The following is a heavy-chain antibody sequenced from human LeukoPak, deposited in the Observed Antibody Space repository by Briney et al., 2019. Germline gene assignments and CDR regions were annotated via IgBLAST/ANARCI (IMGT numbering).Heavy chain of an antibody. CDR2: IYPGDSDT. J-gene: IGHJ4*02. Sequence: GESLKISCKGPGYSFTSYWIGWVRQMPGKGLEGMGIIYPGDSDTRYSPSFQGQVTISADKSISTAYLQWSSLKASDTAMYYCARHDRSLGAEEIDYWGQGTLVTVSS. V-gene: IGHV5-51*01. CDR1: GYSFTSYW. CDR3: ARHDRSLGAEEIDY.